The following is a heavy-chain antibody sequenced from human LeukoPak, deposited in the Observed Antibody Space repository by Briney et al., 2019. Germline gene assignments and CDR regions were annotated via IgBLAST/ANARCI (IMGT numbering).Heavy chain of an antibody. V-gene: IGHV1-69*05. CDR1: GGTFSSYA. J-gene: IGHJ5*02. CDR2: IIPIFGTA. D-gene: IGHD3-22*01. Sequence: SVKVSCTASGGTFSSYAISWVRQAPGQGLEWMGVIIPIFGTANYAQKFQGRVTITTDESTSTAYMELSSLRSEDTAVYYCARVGYYDSSGYSFWFDPWGQGTLVTVSS. CDR3: ARVGYYDSSGYSFWFDP.